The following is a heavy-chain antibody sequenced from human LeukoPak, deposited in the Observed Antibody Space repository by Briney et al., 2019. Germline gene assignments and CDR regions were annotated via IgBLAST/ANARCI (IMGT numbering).Heavy chain of an antibody. CDR2: ISSSSSYI. Sequence: GGSLRLSCAASGFTFSSYSMNWVRQAPGKGLEWVSSISSSSSYIYYADSVKGRFTISRDNAKNSLYLQMNSLRAEDTAVHYCARPKTPSSSGWYPSYFDYWGQGTLVTVSS. V-gene: IGHV3-21*01. CDR1: GFTFSSYS. D-gene: IGHD6-19*01. CDR3: ARPKTPSSSGWYPSYFDY. J-gene: IGHJ4*02.